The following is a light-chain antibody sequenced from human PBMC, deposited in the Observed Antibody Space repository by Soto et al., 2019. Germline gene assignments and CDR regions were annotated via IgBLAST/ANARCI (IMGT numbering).Light chain of an antibody. CDR1: QSVSSSY. V-gene: IGKV3-20*01. CDR2: GAS. J-gene: IGKJ3*01. CDR3: QQYGSL. Sequence: EIVLTQSPGTLSLSPGERATLSCRASQSVSSSYLAWYQQKPGQAPRLLIYGASSRATGIPDRFSGSGSGTDFTLTIGRLEPEDFAVYYCQQYGSLFGPGTKVDIK.